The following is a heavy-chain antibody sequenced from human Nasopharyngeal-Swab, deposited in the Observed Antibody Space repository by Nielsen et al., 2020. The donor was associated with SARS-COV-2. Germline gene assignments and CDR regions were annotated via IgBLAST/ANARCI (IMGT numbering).Heavy chain of an antibody. CDR2: ISSNGGST. Sequence: GGSLRLSCAASGFTFSSYAMHWVRQAPGKGLEYVSAISSNGGSTYYANPVKGRFTISRDNSKNTLYLQMGSLRAEDMAVYYCARSHYDILTGYPNWFDPWGQGTLVTVSS. J-gene: IGHJ5*02. CDR1: GFTFSSYA. CDR3: ARSHYDILTGYPNWFDP. V-gene: IGHV3-64*01. D-gene: IGHD3-9*01.